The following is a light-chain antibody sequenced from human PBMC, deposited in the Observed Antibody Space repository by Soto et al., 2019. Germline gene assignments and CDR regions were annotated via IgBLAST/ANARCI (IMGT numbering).Light chain of an antibody. V-gene: IGKV3-20*01. CDR2: GAS. CDR3: QQYGSSPWR. J-gene: IGKJ1*01. CDR1: QSVSNNY. Sequence: EIVLTQSPCTLSLSPGERATLSCRASQSVSNNYLAWYQQKPGQAPRLLIYGASNRATGIPDRFSGSGSGTDFTLTISRLGPEDFAVYYCQQYGSSPWRFGQGTKVDIK.